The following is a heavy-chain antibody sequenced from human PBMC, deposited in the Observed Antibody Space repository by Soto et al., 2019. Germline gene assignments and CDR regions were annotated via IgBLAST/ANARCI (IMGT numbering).Heavy chain of an antibody. CDR2: ISSSGSTI. CDR1: GFTFSDYY. J-gene: IGHJ6*02. Sequence: QVQLVESGGGLVKPGGSLRLSCAASGFTFSDYYMSWIRQAPGKGLAWVSSISSSGSTIYYADSVKGRFTVSRDNAKNSLYLQMNSLRAEDTAVYYCAIFTIIAADRDVWGQGTTVTVSS. CDR3: AIFTIIAADRDV. D-gene: IGHD6-13*01. V-gene: IGHV3-11*01.